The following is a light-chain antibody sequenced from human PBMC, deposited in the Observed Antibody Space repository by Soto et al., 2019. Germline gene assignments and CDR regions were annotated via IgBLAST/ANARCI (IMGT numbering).Light chain of an antibody. J-gene: IGKJ2*01. CDR2: DAA. V-gene: IGKV3-20*01. CDR3: QQDGSSPHT. CDR1: QSVSSSY. Sequence: EIVLTQSPGTLSLSPGERATLSCRASQSVSSSYLAWYQHKPGQAPSLLISDAASRATGIPASFSGSGSVTDFTLTISRLQPEDFAVYYCQQDGSSPHTFGQGTKLEIK.